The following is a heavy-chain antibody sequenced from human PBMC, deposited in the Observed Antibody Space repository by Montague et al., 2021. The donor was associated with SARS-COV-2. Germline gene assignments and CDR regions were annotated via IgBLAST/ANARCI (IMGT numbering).Heavy chain of an antibody. J-gene: IGHJ5*02. CDR3: ARYGDYGSWFDP. V-gene: IGHV2-5*02. CDR1: GFSLSTSGVG. D-gene: IGHD4-17*01. CDR2: IYWDDDK. Sequence: VKPTQTLTLTCTFSGFSLSTSGVGVGWIRQPPGKALEWLALIYWDDDKRYSPSLKSRSTISKDTTKNEVVLTVANMDPVDTATYYCARYGDYGSWFDPWGQGTLVTVSS.